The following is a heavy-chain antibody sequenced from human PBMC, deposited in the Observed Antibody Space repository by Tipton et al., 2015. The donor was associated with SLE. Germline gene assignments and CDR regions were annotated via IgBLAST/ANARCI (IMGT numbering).Heavy chain of an antibody. J-gene: IGHJ4*02. CDR1: GGSISSSSYY. Sequence: TLSLTCTVSGGSISSSSYYWGWIRQPPGKGPEWIGSIYYSGSTYYNPSLKSRVTISVDTSKNQFSPKLSSVTAADTAVYYCARDGGYYYDSSGYYDPLYFDYWGQGTLVTVSS. CDR3: ARDGGYYYDSSGYYDPLYFDY. CDR2: IYYSGST. D-gene: IGHD3-22*01. V-gene: IGHV4-39*07.